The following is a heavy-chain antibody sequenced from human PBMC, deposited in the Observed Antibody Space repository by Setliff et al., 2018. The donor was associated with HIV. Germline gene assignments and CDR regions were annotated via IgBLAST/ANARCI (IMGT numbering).Heavy chain of an antibody. J-gene: IGHJ4*02. CDR1: GGSISGYY. CDR2: IYYSGTT. Sequence: SETLSLTCTVSGGSISGYYRSWIRQPPGKEPEWIGYIYYSGTTNYNPSLTSRVTISADTSRNQFSLKLTSVTAADTAIYYCARGVNFDYWGQGTQVTVSS. CDR3: ARGVNFDY. V-gene: IGHV4-59*13. D-gene: IGHD3-3*01.